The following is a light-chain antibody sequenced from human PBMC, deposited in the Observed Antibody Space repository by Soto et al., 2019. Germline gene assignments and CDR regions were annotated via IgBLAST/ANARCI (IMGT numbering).Light chain of an antibody. V-gene: IGKV1-5*01. CDR1: QSISSW. Sequence: DIQMTQSPSTLSASVGDRVTIPCRASQSISSWLAWYQQKPGKAPKLLIYDASSLESGVPSRFSGSGSGTEFTLTISSLQPDDFATYYCQQYNSPLFGQGTRLEIK. J-gene: IGKJ5*01. CDR2: DAS. CDR3: QQYNSPL.